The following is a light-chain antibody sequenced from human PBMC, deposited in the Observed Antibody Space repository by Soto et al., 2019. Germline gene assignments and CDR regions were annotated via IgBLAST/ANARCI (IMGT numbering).Light chain of an antibody. CDR1: GSDIGTYNF. CDR3: TSYTGSNTVV. V-gene: IGLV2-14*01. Sequence: QSVLTQPASVSGSPGQSITISCSGSGSDIGTYNFVSWYQHHPGRAPKLIISEVANRPSGVSDRFSGSKSGNTASLTISGLQAEDEADYYCTSYTGSNTVVFGGGTKLTVL. CDR2: EVA. J-gene: IGLJ2*01.